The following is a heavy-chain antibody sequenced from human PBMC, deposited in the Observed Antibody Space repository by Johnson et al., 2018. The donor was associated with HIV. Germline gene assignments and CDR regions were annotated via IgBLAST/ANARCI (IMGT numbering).Heavy chain of an antibody. Sequence: DVQVVESGGGLIQPGGSLRLSCVGSGFIVSDNYMSWVRQAPGKGLEWVSIIYSGGTSYYADSVRGRFTISRDDSKNTLFLQMNSLRTEDTAMYYCARDPGNLHCAGDCYPEDAFDIWGQGTMVTVSS. V-gene: IGHV3-53*01. CDR3: ARDPGNLHCAGDCYPEDAFDI. J-gene: IGHJ3*02. CDR1: GFIVSDNY. D-gene: IGHD2-21*02. CDR2: IYSGGTS.